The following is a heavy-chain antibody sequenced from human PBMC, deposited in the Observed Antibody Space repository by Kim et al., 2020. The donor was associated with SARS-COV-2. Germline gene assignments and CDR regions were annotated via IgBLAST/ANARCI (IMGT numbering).Heavy chain of an antibody. CDR2: ISAYNGNT. Sequence: ASVKVSCKASGYTFTSYGISWVRQAPGQGLEWMGWISAYNGNTNYAQKLQGRVTMTTDTSTSTAYMELRSLRSDDTAVYYCARDNWDIVVVPAAILVSVDYYYYGMDVWGQGTTVTVSS. D-gene: IGHD2-2*01. J-gene: IGHJ6*02. CDR1: GYTFTSYG. CDR3: ARDNWDIVVVPAAILVSVDYYYYGMDV. V-gene: IGHV1-18*01.